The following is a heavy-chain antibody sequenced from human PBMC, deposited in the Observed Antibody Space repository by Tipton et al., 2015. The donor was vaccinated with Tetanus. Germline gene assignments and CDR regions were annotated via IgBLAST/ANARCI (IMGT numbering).Heavy chain of an antibody. CDR1: GGSISSSSYY. J-gene: IGHJ4*02. D-gene: IGHD6-19*01. CDR3: ARRIAVAGPDY. V-gene: IGHV4-39*01. Sequence: TLSLTCTVSGGSISSSSYYWGWIRQPPGKGLEWIGSIYYSGSTYYNPSLKSRVTISVDTSKNQFSLKLSSVTAADTAVYYCARRIAVAGPDYWGQGTLVTISS. CDR2: IYYSGST.